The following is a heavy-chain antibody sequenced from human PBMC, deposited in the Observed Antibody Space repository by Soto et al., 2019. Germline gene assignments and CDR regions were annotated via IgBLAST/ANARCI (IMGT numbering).Heavy chain of an antibody. CDR2: IYYSGST. CDR1: GGSISSSSSY. V-gene: IGHV4-39*01. J-gene: IGHJ5*02. D-gene: IGHD4-17*01. Sequence: SETLSLTCTVSGGSISSSSSYWGWIRQPPGKGLEWIGYIYYSGSTNYNPSLKSRVTISVDTSKNQFSLKLNSVTAADTAVYYWARQPRVGATATSVIIWSAPRGQGALVTV. CDR3: ARQPRVGATATSVIIWSAP.